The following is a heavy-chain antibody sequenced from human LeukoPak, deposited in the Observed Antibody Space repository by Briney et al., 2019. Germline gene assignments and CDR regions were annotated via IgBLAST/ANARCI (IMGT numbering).Heavy chain of an antibody. CDR3: ARDAITMVRGVIDRFYYGMDV. CDR1: GFTFSSYS. Sequence: GGSLRLSCAASGFTFSSYSMNWVRQAPGEGLEWVSSISSSSSYIYYADSVKGRFTISRDNAKNSLYLQMNSLRAEDTAVYYCARDAITMVRGVIDRFYYGMDVWGKGTTVTVSS. V-gene: IGHV3-21*01. CDR2: ISSSSSYI. J-gene: IGHJ6*04. D-gene: IGHD3-10*01.